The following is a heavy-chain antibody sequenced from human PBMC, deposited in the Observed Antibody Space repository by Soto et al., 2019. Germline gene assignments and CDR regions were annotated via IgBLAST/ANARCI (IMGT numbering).Heavy chain of an antibody. J-gene: IGHJ6*02. CDR1: GGSISSYY. D-gene: IGHD1-26*01. V-gene: IGHV4-59*01. CDR2: IYYSGST. CDR3: ARDGAVVGATSPVYYYYYGMDV. Sequence: PSVTLSLTCTVSGGSISSYYWSWVRQPPGKGLEWIGYIYYSGSTNYNPSLKSRVTISVDTSKNQFSLKLSSVTAADTAVYYCARDGAVVGATSPVYYYYYGMDVWGQGTTVTVSS.